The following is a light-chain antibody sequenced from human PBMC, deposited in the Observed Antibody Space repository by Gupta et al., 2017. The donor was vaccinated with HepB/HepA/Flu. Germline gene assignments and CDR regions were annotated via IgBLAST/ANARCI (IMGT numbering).Light chain of an antibody. CDR3: SSCTSSDTLV. Sequence: QSALTQPASVAGSPGSSITISCTGTSSDVGGYNYVSWYQQHPGKAPKLMIYDVSDRPSGVSNRFSGSKSGNTASLTISGLQAEDEADYYCSSCTSSDTLVFGGGTKLTVL. J-gene: IGLJ2*01. CDR2: DVS. CDR1: SSDVGGYNY. V-gene: IGLV2-14*03.